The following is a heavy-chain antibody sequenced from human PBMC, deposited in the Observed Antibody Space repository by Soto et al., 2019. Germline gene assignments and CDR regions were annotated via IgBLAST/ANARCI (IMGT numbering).Heavy chain of an antibody. D-gene: IGHD6-13*01. Sequence: QVQLVESGGGVVQPGRSLRLSCAASGFSFSNYNFHWVRQAPGKGLEWVALIRFDGSKEFYADSVKGRFTISRDNSENTLYLEMNRLRAGDTAMYYGAKVRDTSTWSGDLYHGMDVWGQGTAVTVSS. J-gene: IGHJ6*02. CDR2: IRFDGSKE. V-gene: IGHV3-30*18. CDR1: GFSFSNYN. CDR3: AKVRDTSTWSGDLYHGMDV.